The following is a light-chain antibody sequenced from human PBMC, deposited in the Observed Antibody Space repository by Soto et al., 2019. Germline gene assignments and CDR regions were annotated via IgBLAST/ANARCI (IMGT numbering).Light chain of an antibody. CDR3: PDT. CDR1: QSVSSSY. Sequence: EIVLTQSPGTLSLSPGERTTLSCRASQSVSSSYLAWYQQKPGQAPRLLIYGASSRATGIPDRFSGSGSGTDFTLAIRLLEPEDVAVYYCPDTVGGGTKVEIK. V-gene: IGKV3-20*01. J-gene: IGKJ4*01. CDR2: GAS.